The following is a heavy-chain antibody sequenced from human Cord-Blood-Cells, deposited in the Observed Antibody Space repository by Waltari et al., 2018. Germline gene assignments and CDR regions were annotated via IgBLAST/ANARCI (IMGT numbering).Heavy chain of an antibody. CDR2: INHSGST. V-gene: IGHV4-34*01. CDR3: ARETSVGATDY. J-gene: IGHJ4*02. Sequence: QVQLQQWGAGLLKPSETLSLTCAVYGGSFSGYYWSWIRQPPGKGLEWIGEINHSGSTNYTPSLKSRVTISVDTSKNQFSLKLSSVTAADTAVYYCARETSVGATDYWGQGTLVTVSS. CDR1: GGSFSGYY. D-gene: IGHD1-26*01.